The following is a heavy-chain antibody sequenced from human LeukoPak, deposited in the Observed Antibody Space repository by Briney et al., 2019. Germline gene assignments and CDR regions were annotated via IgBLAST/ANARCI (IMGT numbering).Heavy chain of an antibody. Sequence: ASVKVSCKASGYTFTGYYLHWVRQAPGQGLEWMGWINPNSGGTNYAQKFQGRVTMTRDTSISTAYMELSRLRSDDTAVYYCARGLPYNYDIAYYWGQGTLVTVSS. V-gene: IGHV1-2*02. CDR1: GYTFTGYY. CDR3: ARGLPYNYDIAYY. CDR2: INPNSGGT. D-gene: IGHD3-22*01. J-gene: IGHJ4*02.